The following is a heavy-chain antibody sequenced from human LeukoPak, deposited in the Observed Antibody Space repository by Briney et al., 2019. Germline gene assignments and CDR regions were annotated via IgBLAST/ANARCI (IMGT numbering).Heavy chain of an antibody. CDR3: ARDLNGYNPFDC. D-gene: IGHD5-24*01. CDR2: LYSGGTT. V-gene: IGHV3-66*02. Sequence: PGGSLRLSCADSGFTVNSNYMSWVRQAPGKGLEWVSVLYSGGTTLYADSVKGRFTISRDNSKNTLYLQMNSLRAEDTAVYYCARDLNGYNPFDCWGQGTLVTVSS. J-gene: IGHJ4*02. CDR1: GFTVNSNY.